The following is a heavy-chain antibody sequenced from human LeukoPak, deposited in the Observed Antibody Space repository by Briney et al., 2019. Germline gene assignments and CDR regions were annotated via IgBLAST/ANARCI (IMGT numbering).Heavy chain of an antibody. J-gene: IGHJ6*03. CDR1: GGTFSSYA. D-gene: IGHD1-26*01. CDR2: IIPIFGTA. V-gene: IGHV1-69*13. CDR3: ARDGGSGYDYYYMDV. Sequence: SVKVSCKASGGTFSSYAISWVRQAPGQGLEWMGGIIPIFGTANYAQKFQGRVTITADESTSTAYMELSSLRSEDTAVYYCARDGGSGYDYYYMDVWGKGTTVTISS.